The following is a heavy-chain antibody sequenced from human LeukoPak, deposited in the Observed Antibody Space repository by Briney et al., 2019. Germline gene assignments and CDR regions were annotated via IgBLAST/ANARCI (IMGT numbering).Heavy chain of an antibody. V-gene: IGHV3-30*03. CDR1: GFTFNTYV. D-gene: IGHD2-21*01. CDR2: ISYDGDIK. CDR3: ARDPPPVIGVRGLDQ. J-gene: IGHJ4*02. Sequence: SGGSLRLSCAASGFTFNTYVMHWVRQAPGKGLEWVAVISYDGDIKYYADSVKGRFTISRDNSKNMLFVQMNSLRVEDTAIYYCARDPPPVIGVRGLDQWGLGTLVTVSS.